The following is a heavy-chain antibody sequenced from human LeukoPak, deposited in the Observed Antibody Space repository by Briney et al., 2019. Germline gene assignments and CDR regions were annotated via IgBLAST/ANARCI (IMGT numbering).Heavy chain of an antibody. CDR1: GFTFSDYY. CDR3: ARDPARDVLRFLEWFGGWYFDY. J-gene: IGHJ4*02. D-gene: IGHD3-3*01. CDR2: ISSSGSTI. V-gene: IGHV3-11*01. Sequence: KTGGSLRLSCAASGFTFSDYYMSWIRQAPGKGLEWVSYISSSGSTIYYADSVKGRFTISRDNAKNSLYLQMNSLRAEGTAVYYCARDPARDVLRFLEWFGGWYFDYWGQGTLVTVSS.